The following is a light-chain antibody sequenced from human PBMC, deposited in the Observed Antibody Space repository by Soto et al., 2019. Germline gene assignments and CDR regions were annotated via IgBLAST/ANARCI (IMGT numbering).Light chain of an antibody. Sequence: AIRMTQSPSSFSASTGDSVTITCRASQGISSYLAWYQQKPVKAPKLLIYAASTLQSGVPSRFSGSGSGTDFTLTISCLQSEDFATYYCQQYYSYPWTFGQGTKVEIK. J-gene: IGKJ1*01. CDR3: QQYYSYPWT. V-gene: IGKV1-8*01. CDR2: AAS. CDR1: QGISSY.